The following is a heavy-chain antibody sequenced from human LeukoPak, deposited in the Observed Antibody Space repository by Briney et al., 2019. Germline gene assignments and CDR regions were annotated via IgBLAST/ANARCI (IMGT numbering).Heavy chain of an antibody. Sequence: GGSLRLSCAASGFTLSTCGMHWVRQAPGKGLGWVAMISHDGNSKQYADFAKGRFTISRDNSKNTLYLEMNSLRTEDTAVYHCAKDLYDNDWYNYFDPWGQGALVTVSS. CDR1: GFTLSTCG. CDR2: ISHDGNSK. D-gene: IGHD5-24*01. CDR3: AKDLYDNDWYNYFDP. J-gene: IGHJ5*02. V-gene: IGHV3-30*18.